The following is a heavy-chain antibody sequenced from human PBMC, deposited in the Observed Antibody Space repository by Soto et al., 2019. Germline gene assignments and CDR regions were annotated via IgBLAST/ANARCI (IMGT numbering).Heavy chain of an antibody. V-gene: IGHV3-48*03. Sequence: EVQLVESGGGSIQPGGSLRLSCTASGFTFRGYEMNWVRQAPGKGLEWVSYISSSAETTHYADSVKGRVTISRDNAKNSMDLQMKNLRAEDTAVYYCARVIGQWRRSDYWGQGTLVTVSS. CDR3: ARVIGQWRRSDY. CDR2: ISSSAETT. CDR1: GFTFRGYE. J-gene: IGHJ4*02. D-gene: IGHD6-19*01.